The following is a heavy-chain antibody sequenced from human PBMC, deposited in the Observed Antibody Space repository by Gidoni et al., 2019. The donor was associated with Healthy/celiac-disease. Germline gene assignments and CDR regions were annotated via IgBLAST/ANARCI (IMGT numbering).Heavy chain of an antibody. V-gene: IGHV3-73*02. CDR1: GFTFSGSA. CDR3: TRDGYNSPYYYYGMDV. CDR2: IRSKANSYAT. J-gene: IGHJ6*02. D-gene: IGHD5-12*01. Sequence: EVQLVESGGGLVQPGGSLKLSCAASGFTFSGSAMHWVRQASGKGLEWFGRIRSKANSYATAYAASVKGRFTISRDDSKNTAYLQMNSLKTEDTAVYYCTRDGYNSPYYYYGMDVWGQGTTVTVSS.